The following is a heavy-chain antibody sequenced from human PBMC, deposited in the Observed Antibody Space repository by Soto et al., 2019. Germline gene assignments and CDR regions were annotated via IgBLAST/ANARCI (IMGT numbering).Heavy chain of an antibody. D-gene: IGHD2-2*01. Sequence: ASVKVSCKASGYTFTSYGISWARQAPGQGLEWMGWISAYNGNTNYAQKLQGRVTMTTDTSTSTAYMELRSLRSDDTAVYYCARDLGVVPAGLTDYWGQGTLVTVSS. CDR1: GYTFTSYG. J-gene: IGHJ4*02. V-gene: IGHV1-18*04. CDR2: ISAYNGNT. CDR3: ARDLGVVPAGLTDY.